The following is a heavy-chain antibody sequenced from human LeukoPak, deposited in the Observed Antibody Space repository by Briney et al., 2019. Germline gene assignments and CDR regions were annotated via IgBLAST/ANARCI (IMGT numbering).Heavy chain of an antibody. CDR3: AKGSSSGYPWYFDY. Sequence: PGGSLRLSCAASGFTFNTYWMHWVRQVPGKGLVWVSRINSDGSTTHYAASVKGRFTISRDNSKNTLYLQMNSLGAEDTAVYYCAKGSSSGYPWYFDYRGQGSLVTVSS. CDR1: GFTFNTYW. V-gene: IGHV3-74*01. J-gene: IGHJ4*02. CDR2: INSDGSTT. D-gene: IGHD3-22*01.